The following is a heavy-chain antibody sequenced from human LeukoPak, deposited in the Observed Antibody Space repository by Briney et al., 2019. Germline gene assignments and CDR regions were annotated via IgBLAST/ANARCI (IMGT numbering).Heavy chain of an antibody. V-gene: IGHV1-46*01. CDR2: INPSGGST. CDR3: ARNGLYYDSSGYYYFSYYYYGMDV. CDR1: GYTFTSYY. J-gene: IGHJ6*02. D-gene: IGHD3-22*01. Sequence: ASVKVSCKASGYTFTSYYMHWVRQAPGQGLEWMGIINPSGGSTSYAQKFQGRVTMTRDTSTSTVYVELSSLRSEDTAVYYCARNGLYYDSSGYYYFSYYYYGMDVWGQGTTVTVSS.